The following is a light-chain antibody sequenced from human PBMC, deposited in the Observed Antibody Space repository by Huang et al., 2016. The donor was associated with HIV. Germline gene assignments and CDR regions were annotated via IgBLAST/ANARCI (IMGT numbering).Light chain of an antibody. Sequence: EIVMTQSPATLSVSPGERATLSCRASHRVTTNLAWYQQKPGQAPSLLIYGASTRATGVPARFSGSGSGTEFTLTISSLQSEDFAVYYCQQYNDWPPYTFGQGTKLEIK. J-gene: IGKJ2*01. CDR2: GAS. V-gene: IGKV3-15*01. CDR1: HRVTTN. CDR3: QQYNDWPPYT.